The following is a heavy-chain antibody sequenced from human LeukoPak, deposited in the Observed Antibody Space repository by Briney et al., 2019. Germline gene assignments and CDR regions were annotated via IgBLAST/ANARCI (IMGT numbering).Heavy chain of an antibody. D-gene: IGHD4-11*01. CDR1: GFTFSTYG. J-gene: IGHJ2*01. CDR3: ARDLRRTVTTRSWYFDL. CDR2: IRYDGSNK. Sequence: GGSLRLSCAASGFTFSTYGMHWVRQAPGKGLEWVAFIRYDGSNKYYADSVKGRFTISRDNSKNTLYLQMNSLRAEDTAVYYCARDLRRTVTTRSWYFDLWGRGTLVTVSS. V-gene: IGHV3-30*02.